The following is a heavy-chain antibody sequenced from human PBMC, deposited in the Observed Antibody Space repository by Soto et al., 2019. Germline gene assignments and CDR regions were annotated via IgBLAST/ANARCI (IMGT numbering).Heavy chain of an antibody. CDR2: IIPIFGTA. Sequence: VASVKVSCKASGGTFSSYAISWVRQAPGQGLEWMGGIIPIFGTANYAQKFQGRVTITADESTSTAYMELSSLRSEDTAVYYCARAKGEGDSSGYYDYWGQGTLVTVSS. CDR3: ARAKGEGDSSGYYDY. D-gene: IGHD3-22*01. CDR1: GGTFSSYA. J-gene: IGHJ4*02. V-gene: IGHV1-69*13.